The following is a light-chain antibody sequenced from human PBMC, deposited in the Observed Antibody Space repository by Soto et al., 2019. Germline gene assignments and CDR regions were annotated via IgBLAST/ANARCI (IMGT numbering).Light chain of an antibody. J-gene: IGKJ3*01. V-gene: IGKV2-28*01. Sequence: DIAMTQSPLSLPVSPGEPASISCRSSQTLLHNNANNYLDWYLQKPGQSPQLLIYLGSNRSSGVPDRLSGSGSGTDFTLKISRVEAEDVGVYYCMQSLQTPFTFGPGTKVDIK. CDR1: QTLLHNNANNY. CDR2: LGS. CDR3: MQSLQTPFT.